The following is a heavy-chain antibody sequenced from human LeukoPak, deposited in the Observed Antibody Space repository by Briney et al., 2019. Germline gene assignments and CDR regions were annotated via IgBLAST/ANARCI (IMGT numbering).Heavy chain of an antibody. J-gene: IGHJ4*02. CDR3: ARGWAYFDY. Sequence: PGGSLRLSCAASGFTFSSYAMSWVRQAPGKGLEWVSVIYSGGSTYYADSVKGRFTISRDNSRNTLFLQMNSLRAEDTAVYYCARGWAYFDYWGQGTLVTVSS. D-gene: IGHD1-26*01. CDR1: GFTFSSYA. V-gene: IGHV3-53*01. CDR2: IYSGGST.